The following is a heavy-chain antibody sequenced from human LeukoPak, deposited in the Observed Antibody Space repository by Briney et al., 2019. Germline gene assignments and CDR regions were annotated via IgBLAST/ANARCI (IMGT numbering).Heavy chain of an antibody. J-gene: IGHJ4*02. V-gene: IGHV3-74*01. D-gene: IGHD5-18*01. CDR1: GFTFSSYW. CDR3: AREGYSYGYGDY. Sequence: GGSLRLSCVASGFTFSSYWMHWVRQAPGKGLVWVSRIYSDGSSTNYADSVKGRFTISRDNTKNTLYLQKNSLRADDTAVYYCAREGYSYGYGDYWGQGNLVTVSS. CDR2: IYSDGSST.